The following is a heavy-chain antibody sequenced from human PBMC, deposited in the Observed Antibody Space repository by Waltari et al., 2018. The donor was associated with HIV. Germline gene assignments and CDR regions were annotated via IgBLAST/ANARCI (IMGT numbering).Heavy chain of an antibody. J-gene: IGHJ4*02. CDR1: GGSFSGYY. CDR3: ASRYDSSGYYFDY. Sequence: QVQLQQWGAGLLKPSETLSLTCAVYGGSFSGYYWSWIRQPPGKGLEWIGEINHSGRTNDNPSLKSRVTISVDTSKNQFSLKLSSVTAADTAVYYCASRYDSSGYYFDYWGQGTLVTVSS. V-gene: IGHV4-34*01. CDR2: INHSGRT. D-gene: IGHD3-22*01.